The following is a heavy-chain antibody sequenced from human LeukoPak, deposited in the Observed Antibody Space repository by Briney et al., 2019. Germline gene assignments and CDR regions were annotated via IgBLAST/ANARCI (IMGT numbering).Heavy chain of an antibody. D-gene: IGHD3-10*01. V-gene: IGHV7-4-1*02. J-gene: IGHJ5*02. CDR3: ARDLKVLLYFGESGDHLNWFDP. Sequence: ASVKVSCKASGYTFGMYAMNWMRQAPGQGLEWMGWINTNNGKATYAQGFTERFVFSLDTSVSTAYLQISGLKTEDTAVYYCARDLKVLLYFGESGDHLNWFDPWGQGTLVTVSS. CDR1: GYTFGMYA. CDR2: INTNNGKA.